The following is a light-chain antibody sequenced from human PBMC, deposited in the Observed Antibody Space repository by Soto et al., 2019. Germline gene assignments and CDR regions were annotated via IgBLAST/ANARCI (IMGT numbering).Light chain of an antibody. J-gene: IGKJ1*01. Sequence: EIVMTQSPATLSVSPGERATLSCRASQSVSSNLAWYPQKPGHAPTLLIYDASTMATGLPARCSGSGYGTAVSLTIRSLRCEDFAVYFCQQNNSWPRGTFGQGTKV. CDR3: QQNNSWPRGT. CDR2: DAS. V-gene: IGKV3-15*01. CDR1: QSVSSN.